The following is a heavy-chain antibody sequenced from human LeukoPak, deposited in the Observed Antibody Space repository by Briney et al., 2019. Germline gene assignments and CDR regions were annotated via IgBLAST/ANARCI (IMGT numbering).Heavy chain of an antibody. CDR3: TKNNWFDP. CDR1: GESLSGHY. V-gene: IGHV4-34*01. CDR2: INHDGGT. Sequence: SETLSLTCAVYGESLSGHYWSWIRQTPGKGLEWIGEINHDGGTNYNPSLKSRVTILLDTSKNQFSLNLASVTAADTAVYYCTKNNWFDPWGQGTLVTVSS. J-gene: IGHJ5*02.